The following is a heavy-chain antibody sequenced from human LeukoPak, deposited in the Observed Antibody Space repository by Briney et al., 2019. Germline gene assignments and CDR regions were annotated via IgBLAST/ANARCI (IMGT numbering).Heavy chain of an antibody. CDR1: GFTFSSYE. J-gene: IGHJ4*02. Sequence: GGSLRLSCAASGFTFSSYEMKWDRQAQGKGMEWVSYISSSGRKIYYADSVKGGFTICRDKAKKSLYMQMNRQRAEETAVYYCARVNWPENGYFDYWGQGTLLTVSS. V-gene: IGHV3-48*03. CDR3: ARVNWPENGYFDY. CDR2: ISSSGRKI. D-gene: IGHD1-20*01.